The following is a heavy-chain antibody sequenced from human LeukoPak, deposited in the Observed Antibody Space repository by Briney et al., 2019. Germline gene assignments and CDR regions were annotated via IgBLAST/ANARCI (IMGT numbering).Heavy chain of an antibody. CDR1: GVSFSSFW. CDR3: ARGFELDY. CDR2: IKQEVSEK. Sequence: GGSLRLSCAASGVSFSSFWMSWVRQAPGKGLEWVANIKQEVSEKYYVGSVKGRFTISRDDARNSLYLQMNSLRAEDTAVYFCARGFELDYWGQGTLVTVSS. J-gene: IGHJ4*02. V-gene: IGHV3-7*01.